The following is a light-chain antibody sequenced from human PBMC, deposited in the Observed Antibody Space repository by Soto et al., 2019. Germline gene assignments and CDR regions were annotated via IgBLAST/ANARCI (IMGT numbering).Light chain of an antibody. CDR1: SSDVGGYDY. CDR3: SSFVAGNNYCV. CDR2: EVT. V-gene: IGLV2-8*01. J-gene: IGLJ3*02. Sequence: QSALTQPPSASGSPGRSVTISCTGTSSDVGGYDYVSWFQQHPGKAPKLIIYEVTKRPSGVPDRFSASTSGNTASLTVSGLKAEDEADYYCSSFVAGNNYCVFGGGTPLTVL.